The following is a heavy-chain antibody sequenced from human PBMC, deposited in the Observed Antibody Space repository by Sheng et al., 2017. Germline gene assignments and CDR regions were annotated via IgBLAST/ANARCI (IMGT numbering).Heavy chain of an antibody. CDR2: IIPILGIA. J-gene: IGHJ3*02. CDR3: ARAHVGDRRGELVAFDI. V-gene: IGHV1-69*02. CDR1: GGTFSSYT. D-gene: IGHD1-26*01. Sequence: QVQLVQSGAEVKKPGSSVKVSCKASGGTFSSYTISWVRQAPGQGLEWMGRIIPILGIANYAQKFQGRVTITADKSTSTAYMELSSLRSEDTAVYYCARAHVGDRRGELVAFDIWGQGTMVTVSS.